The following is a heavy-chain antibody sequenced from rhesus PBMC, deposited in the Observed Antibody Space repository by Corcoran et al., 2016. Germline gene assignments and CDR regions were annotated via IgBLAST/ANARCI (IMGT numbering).Heavy chain of an antibody. V-gene: IGHV4-169*01. CDR2: IYGSGSST. CDR3: VRGHSSGWYCYFDY. J-gene: IGHJ4*01. D-gene: IGHD6-31*01. CDR1: GGSISSSY. Sequence: QLQLQESGPGLVKPSETLSVTCAVSGGSISSSYWSWIRQAPGKGLEWIGYIYGSGSSTTYNPSLKSRVTLSVDTSKNQFSLKLSSVTAADTAVYYCVRGHSSGWYCYFDYWGQGVLVTVSS.